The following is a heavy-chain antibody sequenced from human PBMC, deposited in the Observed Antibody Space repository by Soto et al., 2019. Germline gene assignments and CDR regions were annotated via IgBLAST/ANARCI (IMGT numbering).Heavy chain of an antibody. V-gene: IGHV4-59*01. CDR3: ARRAPYSSGWYGNNWFDP. CDR1: GGSISSYY. J-gene: IGHJ5*02. D-gene: IGHD6-19*01. CDR2: IYYSGST. Sequence: SETLCLTCTVSGGSISSYYWSCIRKPPGKGLEWIGYIYYSGSTNYNPSLKSRVTISVDTSKNQFSLKLSSVTAADTAVYYCARRAPYSSGWYGNNWFDPWGQGTLVTVSS.